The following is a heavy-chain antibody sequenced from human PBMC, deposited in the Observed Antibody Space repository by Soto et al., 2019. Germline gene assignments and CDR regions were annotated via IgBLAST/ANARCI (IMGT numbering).Heavy chain of an antibody. CDR1: GFSFSDYA. D-gene: IGHD3-22*01. Sequence: EVHLLESGGALVQPGGSLTLSCAASGFSFSDYAMSWVRQAPGKGLEWVSSISRTGDSAYYADSVKGRFAISRDRSKNRLSPQRNSLRVEDTAVYYCAKGPDGSGYYHNWFDSWGQGTLITVSS. CDR3: AKGPDGSGYYHNWFDS. V-gene: IGHV3-23*01. CDR2: ISRTGDSA. J-gene: IGHJ5*01.